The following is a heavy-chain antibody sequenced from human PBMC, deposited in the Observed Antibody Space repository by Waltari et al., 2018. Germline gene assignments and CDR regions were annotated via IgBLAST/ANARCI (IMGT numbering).Heavy chain of an antibody. J-gene: IGHJ5*02. Sequence: QVQLVQSGAEVKKPGASVKVSCKVSGYTLTELSMHWVRQAPGKGLEWMGGFDPEAGDTIYAQKFQGRVTMTEDTPTDTAYMELSSLRSEDTAVYYCATSSGMFGHNWFDPWGQGTLVTVSS. D-gene: IGHD3-3*01. CDR1: GYTLTELS. CDR3: ATSSGMFGHNWFDP. V-gene: IGHV1-24*01. CDR2: FDPEAGDT.